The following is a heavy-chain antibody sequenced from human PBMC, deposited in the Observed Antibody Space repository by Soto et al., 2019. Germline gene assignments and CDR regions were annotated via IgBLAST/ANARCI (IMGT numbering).Heavy chain of an antibody. D-gene: IGHD6-13*01. CDR1: GFTFSSYG. CDR2: IWYDGSNK. Sequence: AGSLRLSCAASGFTFSSYGMHWVRQAPGKGLEWVAVIWYDGSNKYYADSVKGRFTISRDNSKNTLYLQMNSLRAEDTAVYYCARDRRYSSXXYFDYWGQGTLVTVSS. J-gene: IGHJ4*02. CDR3: ARDRRYSSXXYFDY. V-gene: IGHV3-33*01.